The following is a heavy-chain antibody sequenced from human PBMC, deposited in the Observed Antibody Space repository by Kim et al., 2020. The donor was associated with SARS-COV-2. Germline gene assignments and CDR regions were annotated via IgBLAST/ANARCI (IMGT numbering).Heavy chain of an antibody. Sequence: GGSLRLSCAASGFTFSSYAMSWVHQAPGKGLEWVSAISSSGGSTYYADSVKGRFTISRDNSKNTLYLQMNSLRAEDTAVYYCAKDGGSGYSYGYEWDDFDVWGQGTMVTVSS. CDR2: ISSSGGST. J-gene: IGHJ4*02. D-gene: IGHD5-18*01. CDR3: AKDGGSGYSYGYEWDDFDV. CDR1: GFTFSSYA. V-gene: IGHV3-23*01.